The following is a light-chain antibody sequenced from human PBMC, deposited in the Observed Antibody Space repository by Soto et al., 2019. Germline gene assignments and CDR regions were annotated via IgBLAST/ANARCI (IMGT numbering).Light chain of an antibody. CDR2: RAS. CDR1: QSVSNN. Sequence: EIVMTQSTATLSVSPGETATLSCRASQSVSNNLAWFQQKPGQAPRRLIYRASTKATGITTRFSGSGSGTEFTHAIRSLQYEDMEFYYCQQGSKWPLTFGGGTKVEIK. CDR3: QQGSKWPLT. V-gene: IGKV3-15*01. J-gene: IGKJ4*01.